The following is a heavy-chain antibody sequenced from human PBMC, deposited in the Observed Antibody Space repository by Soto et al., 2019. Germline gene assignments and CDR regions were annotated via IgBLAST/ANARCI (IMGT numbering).Heavy chain of an antibody. J-gene: IGHJ4*02. V-gene: IGHV2-5*02. CDR3: ARLTRGVYDLGLLWEKFDD. D-gene: IGHD5-12*01. CDR2: IYWDDDK. CDR1: GFSLSSFGMG. Sequence: QITVKESGLTLVTPTETLTLTCTFSGFSLSSFGMGVCWIRQPPGQALEWLALIYWDDDKLYSPSLSSRLTITQEPPKRQVDLTMTNMDPADTATYYRARLTRGVYDLGLLWEKFDDWGQGAMVTDS.